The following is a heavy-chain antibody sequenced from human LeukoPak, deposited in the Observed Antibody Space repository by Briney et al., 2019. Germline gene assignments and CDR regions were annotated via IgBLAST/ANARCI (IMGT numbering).Heavy chain of an antibody. CDR3: VRDTALAGKFGNWHFGL. CDR1: GFTFSRYD. CDR2: IWTAGDT. J-gene: IGHJ2*01. V-gene: IGHV3-13*01. D-gene: IGHD6-19*01. Sequence: GGFLRLSCAASGFTFSRYDMHWVRQGTGKNLEWVSAIWTAGDTYYPDSVKGRFTISRENAKNYFYLQMNSLRTEDTAVYYCVRDTALAGKFGNWHFGLWGRGTLVTVSS.